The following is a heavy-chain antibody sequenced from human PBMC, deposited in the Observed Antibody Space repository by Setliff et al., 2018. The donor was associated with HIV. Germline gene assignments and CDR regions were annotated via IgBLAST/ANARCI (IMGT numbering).Heavy chain of an antibody. V-gene: IGHV4-39*07. CDR3: TRRDVSPLWFGQFDY. CDR2: VYHRGET. J-gene: IGHJ4*02. D-gene: IGHD3-10*01. CDR1: GGSISSNNYY. Sequence: NPSETLSLTCTVSGGSISSNNYYWGWIRQPPGKGLEWIGSVYHRGETYYKPSLKGRVTISIDSSKSQISLNVTSVTAADTAVYYCTRRDVSPLWFGQFDYWGQGILVTVSS.